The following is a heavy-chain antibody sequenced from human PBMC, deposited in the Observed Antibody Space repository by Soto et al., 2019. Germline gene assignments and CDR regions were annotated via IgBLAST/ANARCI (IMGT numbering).Heavy chain of an antibody. CDR3: ARVWGYYFDY. CDR2: IYYSGST. Sequence: QVQLQESGPGLVKPSETLSLTCTVSGGSISSYYWSWIRQPPGKGLEWIGYIYYSGSTNYNPSLNGVATIPXDTSKNQFPLKLSSVTAADTAVYYCARVWGYYFDYWGQGTLVTVSS. J-gene: IGHJ4*02. CDR1: GGSISSYY. V-gene: IGHV4-59*01. D-gene: IGHD2-21*01.